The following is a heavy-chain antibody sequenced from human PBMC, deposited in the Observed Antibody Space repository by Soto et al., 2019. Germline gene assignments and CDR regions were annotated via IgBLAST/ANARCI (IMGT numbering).Heavy chain of an antibody. J-gene: IGHJ4*02. CDR1: GFTFSSYW. CDR2: IKEDGSEI. CDR3: VRSSGWTGDY. Sequence: EVQLVESGGGLVQPGGSLRLSRVASGFTFSSYWMCWVRQVPGKGLEWVANIKEDGSEIHYVDSVKGRFTISRDNAKNSLYLQMSSLRVEDTAVYHCVRSSGWTGDYWGQGILVTVSS. V-gene: IGHV3-7*04. D-gene: IGHD3-10*01.